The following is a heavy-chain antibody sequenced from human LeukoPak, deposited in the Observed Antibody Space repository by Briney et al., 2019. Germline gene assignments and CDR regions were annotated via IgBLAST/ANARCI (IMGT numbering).Heavy chain of an antibody. D-gene: IGHD5-24*01. J-gene: IGHJ4*02. CDR1: GFTFSTSW. CDR3: ARDRAYNRFDY. Sequence: GGSLRLSCVDSGFTFSTSWMAWVRQAPGKGLEWVANIKEDGSAKNYVGSVRGRFTVSRDHAKKSVYLEMNSLRAEDTAVYYCARDRAYNRFDYWGQGTLVTVSS. V-gene: IGHV3-7*01. CDR2: IKEDGSAK.